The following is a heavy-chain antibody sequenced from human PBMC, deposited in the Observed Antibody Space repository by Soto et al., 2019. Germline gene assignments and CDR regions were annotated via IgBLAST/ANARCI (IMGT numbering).Heavy chain of an antibody. D-gene: IGHD5-18*01. J-gene: IGHJ6*02. CDR1: GGTFSSYA. CDR3: AGTPAGWIQQGPNDYYYYGMDV. Sequence: GASVKVSCKASGGTFSSYAISWVRQAPGQGLEWMGGIIPIFGTANYAQKFQGRVTITADKSTSTAYMELSSLRSEDTAVYYCAGTPAGWIQQGPNDYYYYGMDVWGQGTTVTVSS. V-gene: IGHV1-69*06. CDR2: IIPIFGTA.